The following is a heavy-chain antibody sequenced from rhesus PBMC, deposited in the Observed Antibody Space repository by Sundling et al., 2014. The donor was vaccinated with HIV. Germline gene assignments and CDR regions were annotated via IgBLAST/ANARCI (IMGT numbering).Heavy chain of an antibody. CDR3: AREIPPYSGGWSTRFDY. J-gene: IGHJ4*01. Sequence: QVQLIQSGAEVKKPGSSVKVSCKASGYTFTDYYIHWVRQAPRQGLEWMGWINPYSGNTKYSQKFQGRVTMTRGTSTITAYMELSSLRSEDTAVYYCAREIPPYSGGWSTRFDYWGQGVLVTVSS. D-gene: IGHD6-37*01. CDR1: GYTFTDYY. CDR2: INPYSGNT. V-gene: IGHV1S2*01.